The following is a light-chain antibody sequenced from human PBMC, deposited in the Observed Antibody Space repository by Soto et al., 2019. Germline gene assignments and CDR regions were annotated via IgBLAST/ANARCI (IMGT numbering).Light chain of an antibody. Sequence: EIRLAQSPATLSVSPGERATLSCRASRSVNSDYLAWFQQKPGQAPRPLIYGASTRTTGIPDRFSGSGSGTDFTLTIGRLEPGDFAVYYCLHYGGSPLTFGQGTRLEIK. CDR1: RSVNSDY. CDR2: GAS. CDR3: LHYGGSPLT. V-gene: IGKV3-20*01. J-gene: IGKJ5*01.